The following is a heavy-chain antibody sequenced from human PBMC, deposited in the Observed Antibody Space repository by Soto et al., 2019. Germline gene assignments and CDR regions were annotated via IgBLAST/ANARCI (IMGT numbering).Heavy chain of an antibody. V-gene: IGHV4-39*01. CDR2: VYYGGTT. CDR1: GVSISSDNFN. CDR3: ARQQHDDYNYYYMDV. D-gene: IGHD1-1*01. Sequence: SETLSLTCTVSGVSISSDNFNWGWIRQAPGKGLEWIGTVYYGGTTYYNPSLQSRVTISVDTSKNQFSLNLYSVTAADTAVYYCARQQHDDYNYYYMDVWGKGTTVTVSS. J-gene: IGHJ6*03.